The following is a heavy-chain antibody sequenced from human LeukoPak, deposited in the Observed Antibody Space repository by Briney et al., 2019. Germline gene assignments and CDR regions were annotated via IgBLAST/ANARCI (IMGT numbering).Heavy chain of an antibody. J-gene: IGHJ3*02. CDR1: GYTFTCYY. CDR3: ATYCTGITIFGVDDDAFDI. D-gene: IGHD3-3*01. V-gene: IGHV1-2*02. CDR2: INPNSGGT. Sequence: ASVKVSCKASGYTFTCYYMHWVRQAPGQGLEWMGWINPNSGGTNYAQKFQGRVTMTRDTSISTAYMELSRLRSDDTAVYYCATYCTGITIFGVDDDAFDIWGQGAMVTVSS.